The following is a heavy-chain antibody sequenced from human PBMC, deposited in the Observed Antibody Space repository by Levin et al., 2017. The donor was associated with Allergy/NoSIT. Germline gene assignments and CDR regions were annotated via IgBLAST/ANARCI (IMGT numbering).Heavy chain of an antibody. V-gene: IGHV3-49*03. CDR3: ARNSNWVDF. D-gene: IGHD2-8*01. CDR2: IRSKAYGGTT. Sequence: SCTVAGFTLGDYAVSWFRQAPGKGLEWVGFIRSKAYGGTTEYAASVKGRFTISREDSKSIVYLQMNSLKTEDTAVYYCARNSNWVDFWGQGTLVTVSS. CDR1: GFTLGDYA. J-gene: IGHJ4*02.